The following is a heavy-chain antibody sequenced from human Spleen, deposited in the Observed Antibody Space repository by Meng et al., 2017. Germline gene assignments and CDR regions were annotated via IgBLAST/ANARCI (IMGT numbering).Heavy chain of an antibody. J-gene: IGHJ4*02. D-gene: IGHD4-11*01. CDR3: ARGPTTMAHDFDY. Sequence: VQLQQWGAGLLKPSETLSLTCVVSGGSFSDYYWSWIRQPPGKGLEWIGEINHSGSTNYNPSLESRVTISVDTSQNNLSLKLSSVTAADSAVYYCARGPTTMAHDFDYWGQGTLVTVSS. V-gene: IGHV4-34*01. CDR1: GGSFSDYY. CDR2: INHSGST.